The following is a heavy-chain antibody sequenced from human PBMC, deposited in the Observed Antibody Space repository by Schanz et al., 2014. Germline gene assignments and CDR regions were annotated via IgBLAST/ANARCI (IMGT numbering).Heavy chain of an antibody. CDR1: GFTVSINY. J-gene: IGHJ6*02. V-gene: IGHV3-66*01. Sequence: EVQLVESGGGLVQPGGSLRLSCAASGFTVSINYMSWVRQAPGKGLEWVSVIYSGGSTYYADSVKGRFTISRDNSKNTIYLPMDSPRDDDTAVYYCARGYSSSMDVWGQGTTVTVSS. CDR3: ARGYSSSMDV. CDR2: IYSGGST. D-gene: IGHD6-6*01.